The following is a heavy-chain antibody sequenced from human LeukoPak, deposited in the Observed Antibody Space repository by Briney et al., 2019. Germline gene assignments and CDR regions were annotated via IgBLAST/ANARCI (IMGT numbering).Heavy chain of an antibody. CDR1: GFTFSSYD. CDR3: AKDLEDISYYFDY. Sequence: PGGSLRLSCAASGFTFSSYDMHWVRQAPGKGLEWVAFIRYDGSNKYYADSVKGRFTISRDNSKNTLYLQMNSLRAEDTAVYYCAKDLEDISYYFDYWGQGTMVTVSS. J-gene: IGHJ4*02. V-gene: IGHV3-30*02. CDR2: IRYDGSNK. D-gene: IGHD3-3*01.